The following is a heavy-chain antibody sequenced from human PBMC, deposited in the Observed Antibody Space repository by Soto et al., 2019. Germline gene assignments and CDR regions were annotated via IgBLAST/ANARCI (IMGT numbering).Heavy chain of an antibody. CDR3: AGNGLVSGAFDI. J-gene: IGHJ3*02. CDR1: RGSISSSNG. Sequence: SETLSLSCAVARGSISSSNGCRSVRQPPGKGLEWIGEIYHSGSTNYNPSLKSRVTISVDKSKNQFSLKLSSVTAADTAVYYCAGNGLVSGAFDIWGQGTMVTVSS. V-gene: IGHV4-4*02. CDR2: IYHSGST. D-gene: IGHD3-9*01.